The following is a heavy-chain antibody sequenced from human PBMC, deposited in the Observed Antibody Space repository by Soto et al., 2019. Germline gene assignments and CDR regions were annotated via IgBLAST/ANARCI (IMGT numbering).Heavy chain of an antibody. V-gene: IGHV3-48*01. J-gene: IGHJ6*03. D-gene: IGHD3-3*01. Sequence: GGSLRLSCAASGFTFSSYSMNWVRQAPGKGLEWVSYISSSSSTIYYADSVKGRFTISRDKAKNSLYLQMNSLRADDTVVYYCVRNKVEWFPSVMDVWGKGTTVTVSS. CDR3: VRNKVEWFPSVMDV. CDR2: ISSSSSTI. CDR1: GFTFSSYS.